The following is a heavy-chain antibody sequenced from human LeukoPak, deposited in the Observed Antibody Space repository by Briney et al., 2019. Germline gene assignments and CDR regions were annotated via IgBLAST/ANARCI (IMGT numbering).Heavy chain of an antibody. CDR2: ISSSGSTI. J-gene: IGHJ4*02. CDR3: ARDGSDILTGYYSDH. CDR1: GFTFSSYE. V-gene: IGHV3-48*03. D-gene: IGHD3-9*01. Sequence: GGSLRLSCAASGFTFSSYEMNWVRQAPGKGLEWVSYISSSGSTIYYADSVKGRFTISRDNAKNALYLQMNSLRAEDTAVYNCARDGSDILTGYYSDHWGQGTLVTVSS.